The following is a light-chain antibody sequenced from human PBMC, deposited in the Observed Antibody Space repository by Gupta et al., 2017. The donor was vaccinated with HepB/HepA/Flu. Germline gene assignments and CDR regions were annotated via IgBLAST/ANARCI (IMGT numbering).Light chain of an antibody. CDR2: STN. J-gene: IGLJ2*01. V-gene: IGLV1-44*01. Sequence: QPALTQPPSASGTPGQRDTNSCSGTNSNIGSNPDNLHHHLPGPAPKLLIYSTNQRPSGVPDRFSGSMSGASASLAIRVLQSEDEADYYCLAWDDSVNGGAWIFGGGTKLTVL. CDR1: NSNIGSNP. CDR3: LAWDDSVNGGAWI.